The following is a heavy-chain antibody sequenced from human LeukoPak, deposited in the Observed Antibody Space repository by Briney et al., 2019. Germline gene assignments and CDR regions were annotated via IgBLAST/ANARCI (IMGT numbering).Heavy chain of an antibody. CDR2: IYYSGST. Sequence: SETLSLTCTVSGGSISSYYWSWIRQPPGKGLEWIGYIYYSGSTNYNPSLKSRVTISVDTSKKNFFLKVSSVTAADTAVYYCARGYSYGMDVWGQGTTVTVSS. J-gene: IGHJ6*02. CDR3: ARGYSYGMDV. CDR1: GGSISSYY. V-gene: IGHV4-59*12.